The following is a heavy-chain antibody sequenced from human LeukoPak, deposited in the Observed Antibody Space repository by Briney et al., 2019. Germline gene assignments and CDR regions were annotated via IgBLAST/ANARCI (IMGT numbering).Heavy chain of an antibody. D-gene: IGHD6-13*01. CDR3: ARNNRIAAAGTYWFDP. CDR1: GFTFSSYA. Sequence: PGGSLRLSCAASGFTFSSYAMSWVRQAPGKGLEWVSAISVSGGSTYYADSVKGRFTISRDNSKNTLYLQMNSLRAEDTAVYYCARNNRIAAAGTYWFDPWGQGTLVTVSS. CDR2: ISVSGGST. J-gene: IGHJ5*02. V-gene: IGHV3-23*01.